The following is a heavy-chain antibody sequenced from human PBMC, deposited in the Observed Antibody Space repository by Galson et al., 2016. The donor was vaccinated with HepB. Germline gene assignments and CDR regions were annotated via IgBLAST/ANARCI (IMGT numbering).Heavy chain of an antibody. J-gene: IGHJ4*02. CDR1: GYTFTRCD. Sequence: SVKVSCKASGYTFTRCDINWVRQATGQGLEWLGWMNPDSGRTGSAQKFQGRVTMTRDTSISTAYLELSSLTSEDTGVYFCARGRDYGDNPFDDWGQGTLVADSS. V-gene: IGHV1-8*01. D-gene: IGHD4-17*01. CDR3: ARGRDYGDNPFDD. CDR2: MNPDSGRT.